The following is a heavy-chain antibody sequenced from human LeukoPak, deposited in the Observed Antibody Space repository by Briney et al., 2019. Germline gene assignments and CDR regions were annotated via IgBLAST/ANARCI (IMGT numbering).Heavy chain of an antibody. J-gene: IGHJ4*02. CDR2: IYYSGST. Sequence: SETLSLTCTVSGGSISSSSYYWGWIRQPPGKGLEWIGSIYYSGSTYYNPSLKSRVTISVDTSKNQFSLKLSSVTAADTAVYYCARRRGITMVRGVMVPPSGSFDYWGQGTLVTVSS. V-gene: IGHV4-39*01. CDR1: GGSISSSSYY. D-gene: IGHD3-10*01. CDR3: ARRRGITMVRGVMVPPSGSFDY.